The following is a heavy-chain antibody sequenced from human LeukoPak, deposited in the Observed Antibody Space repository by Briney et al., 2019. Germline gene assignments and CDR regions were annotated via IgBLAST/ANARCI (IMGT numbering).Heavy chain of an antibody. Sequence: PSETLSLTCTVSGGSISSHYWSWIRQPPGKGLEWIGYIYYSGSTNYNPSLKSRVTISVDTSKNQFSLKLSSVTAADTAVYYCARDRGTCMDVWGKGTTVTVSS. CDR3: ARDRGTCMDV. V-gene: IGHV4-59*11. CDR2: IYYSGST. J-gene: IGHJ6*03. CDR1: GGSISSHY. D-gene: IGHD3-10*01.